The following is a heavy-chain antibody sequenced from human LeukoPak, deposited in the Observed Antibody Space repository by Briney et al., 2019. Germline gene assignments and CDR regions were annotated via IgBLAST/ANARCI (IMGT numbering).Heavy chain of an antibody. CDR3: ARTTYSSGWYVL. CDR2: IYYSGST. V-gene: IGHV4-39*01. D-gene: IGHD6-19*01. CDR1: GGSVSSGSYY. J-gene: IGHJ4*02. Sequence: SETLSLTCTVSGGSVSSGSYYWGWIRQLPGKGLEWIGSIYYSGSTYYNPSLKSRVTISVDTSKNQFSLKLSSVTAADTAVYYCARTTYSSGWYVLWGQGTLVTVSS.